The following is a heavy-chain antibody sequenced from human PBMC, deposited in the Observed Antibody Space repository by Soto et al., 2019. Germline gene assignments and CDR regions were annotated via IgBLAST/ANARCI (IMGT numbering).Heavy chain of an antibody. Sequence: EVHLLESGGGLVQPGGSLRLSCAVSGFTFSSYAVTWVRQAPGKGLEWVSGISGSGGNTYYADSVKGRVSTYYADSVKGQFTISRDNSKNTLYLHMNSLRAEDTAVYYCAKDRYGDYDGGMDVWGQGTTVTVSS. J-gene: IGHJ6*02. CDR2: ISGSGGNT. CDR1: GFTFSSYA. V-gene: IGHV3-23*01. CDR3: AKDRYGDYDGGMDV. D-gene: IGHD4-17*01.